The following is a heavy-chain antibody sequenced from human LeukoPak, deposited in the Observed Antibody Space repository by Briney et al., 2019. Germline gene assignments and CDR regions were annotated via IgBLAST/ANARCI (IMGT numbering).Heavy chain of an antibody. J-gene: IGHJ5*02. CDR1: GGSISSSSYY. CDR3: ARVYMAGVYGDYNWFDP. D-gene: IGHD4-17*01. V-gene: IGHV4-61*02. Sequence: SETLSLTCTVSGGSISSSSYYWGWIRQPAGKGLEWIGRIYTSGSTNYNPSLKSRVTMSVDTSKNQFSLKLSSVTAADTAVYYCARVYMAGVYGDYNWFDPWGQGTLVTASS. CDR2: IYTSGST.